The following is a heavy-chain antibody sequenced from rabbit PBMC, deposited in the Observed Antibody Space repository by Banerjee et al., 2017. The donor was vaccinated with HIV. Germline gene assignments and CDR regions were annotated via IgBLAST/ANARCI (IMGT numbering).Heavy chain of an antibody. Sequence: QEQLVESGGGLVQPEGSLTLTCTASGFDFSSGYDMCWVRQAPGKGLEWIACINAGRSGTTWYASWVNGRFTISRSTSLNTVDLKMTSLTAADTATYFCARGLVAGVLDLWGPGTLVTVS. CDR2: INAGRSGTT. CDR1: GFDFSSGYD. V-gene: IGHV1S43*01. J-gene: IGHJ4*01. CDR3: ARGLVAGVLDL. D-gene: IGHD3-3*01.